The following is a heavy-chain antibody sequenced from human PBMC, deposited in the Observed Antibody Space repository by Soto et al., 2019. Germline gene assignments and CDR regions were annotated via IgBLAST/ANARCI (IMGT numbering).Heavy chain of an antibody. J-gene: IGHJ6*02. CDR1: GYTFTGYY. V-gene: IGHV1-2*02. CDR3: ARETGATRHYYYGMDV. Sequence: GRSVKVSCKASGYTFTGYYMHWVRQAPGQGLEWMGWINPNSGGTNYAQKFQGRVTMTRDTSISTAYMELSRLRSDDTAVYYCARETGATRHYYYGMDVWGQGTTVTVSS. CDR2: INPNSGGT. D-gene: IGHD1-26*01.